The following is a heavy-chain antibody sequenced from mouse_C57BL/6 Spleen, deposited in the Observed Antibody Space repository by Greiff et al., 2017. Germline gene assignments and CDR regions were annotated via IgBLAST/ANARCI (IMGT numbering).Heavy chain of an antibody. CDR2: IYPGSGNP. CDR1: GYTFTDYY. J-gene: IGHJ2*01. D-gene: IGHD1-1*02. CDR3: ASGNYFDY. Sequence: VQLQQSGAELVRPGASVKLSCKASGYTFTDYYINWVKQRPGQGLEWIARIYPGSGNPYYNEKFKGKATLTAEKSSSTAYMQLSSLTSEDSAVYFCASGNYFDYWSQGTTLTVSS. V-gene: IGHV1-76*01.